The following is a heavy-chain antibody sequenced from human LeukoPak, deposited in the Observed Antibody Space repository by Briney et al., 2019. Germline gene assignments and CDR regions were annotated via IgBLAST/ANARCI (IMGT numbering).Heavy chain of an antibody. Sequence: ASVKVSCKASGYTFTNYGISWVRQAPGQGLGWMGWISAYNGNTDYAQKLQGRVTMTTDTSTSTAYMELRDLTSDDTAVYYCLRTTMTTKTFDYWGQGTLVTVSS. V-gene: IGHV1-18*01. CDR2: ISAYNGNT. D-gene: IGHD4-17*01. CDR1: GYTFTNYG. J-gene: IGHJ4*02. CDR3: LRTTMTTKTFDY.